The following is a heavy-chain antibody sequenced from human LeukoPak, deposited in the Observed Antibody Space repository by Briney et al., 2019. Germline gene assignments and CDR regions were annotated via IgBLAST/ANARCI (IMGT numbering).Heavy chain of an antibody. CDR3: ARPVDTASLVN. D-gene: IGHD5-18*01. V-gene: IGHV1-46*01. Sequence: ASVKVSCKASGYTFINYYMHWVRQAPGQGLEWMGIINPSGGSAYYAQKFQGRVIMTSDVSTSTFHMELSSLRSEDTAVYYCARPVDTASLVNWGQGTLVTVSS. CDR1: GYTFINYY. CDR2: INPSGGSA. J-gene: IGHJ4*02.